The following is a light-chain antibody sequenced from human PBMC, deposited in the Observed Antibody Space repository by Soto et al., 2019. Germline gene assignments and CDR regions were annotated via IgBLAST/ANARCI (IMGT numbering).Light chain of an antibody. J-gene: IGLJ1*01. CDR1: SSDVGDNY. V-gene: IGLV2-8*01. CDR2: EVT. CDR3: SANEGSNTFV. Sequence: QSALAQPPSASGSPGQSVTISCTGTSSDVGDNYVSWYQQHLGKAPKLIIYEVTLRPSGVPDRFSGSKSGNTASLTVSGLQADDEADYYCSANEGSNTFVFGTGTKLTVL.